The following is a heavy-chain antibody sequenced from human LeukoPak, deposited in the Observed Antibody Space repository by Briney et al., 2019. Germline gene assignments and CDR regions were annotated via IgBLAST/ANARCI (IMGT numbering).Heavy chain of an antibody. CDR1: GFTFSNYS. CDR3: ASHVGSTRNFDY. D-gene: IGHD2-2*01. CDR2: ISSTSKYV. Sequence: GGSLRLSCVASGFTFSNYSINWVRQAPGKGLEWVSSISSTSKYVYYADSVKGRFTVSRDNAKNSLFLQMNSLRAEDTAVYYCASHVGSTRNFDYWGQGTLVTVSS. V-gene: IGHV3-21*01. J-gene: IGHJ4*02.